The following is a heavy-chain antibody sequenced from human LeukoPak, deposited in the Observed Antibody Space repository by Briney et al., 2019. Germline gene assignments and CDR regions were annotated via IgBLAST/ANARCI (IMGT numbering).Heavy chain of an antibody. V-gene: IGHV3-23*01. Sequence: GGSLRLSCAASGFTFSSYAMSWVRQAPGKGLEWVSGISGSGGSKNYADSVKGRFTISRDNSKNTLYLQMNSLRAEDTAVYYCAKDQAAAGTGQYNWFDPWGQGTLVTVSS. CDR3: AKDQAAAGTGQYNWFDP. J-gene: IGHJ5*02. CDR2: ISGSGGSK. D-gene: IGHD6-13*01. CDR1: GFTFSSYA.